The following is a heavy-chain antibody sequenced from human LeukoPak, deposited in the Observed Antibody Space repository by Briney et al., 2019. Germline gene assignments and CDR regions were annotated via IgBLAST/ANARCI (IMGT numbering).Heavy chain of an antibody. V-gene: IGHV3-11*04. CDR2: ISGSGSSI. J-gene: IGHJ4*02. CDR3: AREEWLAQGVFDY. D-gene: IGHD6-19*01. CDR1: GFTFSDYY. Sequence: GSLRLSRAASGFTFSDYYMSWIRQAPGKGLEWVSYISGSGSSIYYADSVKGRFTISRDNAKNSLYLQMNSLRAEDTAVYYCAREEWLAQGVFDYWGQGTLVTVSS.